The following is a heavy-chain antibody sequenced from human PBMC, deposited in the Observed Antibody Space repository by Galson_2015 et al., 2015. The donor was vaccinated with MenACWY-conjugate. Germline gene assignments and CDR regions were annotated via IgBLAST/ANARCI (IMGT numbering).Heavy chain of an antibody. D-gene: IGHD5-12*01. CDR3: ARSTVGYGEQWLHP. CDR1: GVTVSANC. V-gene: IGHV3-53*01. Sequence: SLRLSCAVSGVTVSANCMSWVRQAPGKGLEWVSILCSGTTTRYADSVKGRFAISGDDSTNTVYLQMSSLRAEDTAMYYCARSTVGYGEQWLHPWGQGIPVTVSS. CDR2: LCSGTTT. J-gene: IGHJ5*02.